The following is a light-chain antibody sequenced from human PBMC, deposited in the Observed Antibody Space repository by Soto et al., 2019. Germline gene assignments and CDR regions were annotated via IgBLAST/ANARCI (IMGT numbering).Light chain of an antibody. CDR1: QSVGTY. Sequence: EIVLTQSPAILSLSPGERATLSCRASQSVGTYLDWYQQKLGQAPRLLIYDASNRATGIPARFSGSGSGTDFTLTISSLEPEDFAVYYCQQRVNWLTFGGGNKVEV. V-gene: IGKV3-11*01. J-gene: IGKJ4*01. CDR2: DAS. CDR3: QQRVNWLT.